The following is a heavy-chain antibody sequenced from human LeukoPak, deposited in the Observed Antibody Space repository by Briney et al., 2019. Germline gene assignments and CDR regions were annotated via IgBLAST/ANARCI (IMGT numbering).Heavy chain of an antibody. Sequence: SVKVSCKASGGTFSSYAISWVRQAPGQGLEWMGRIIPILGIANYAQKFQGRVTITADKSTSTAYMELSSLRSEDTAVYYCARDPHYYDSSGYYKGPFDYWGQGTLVTVSS. CDR2: IIPILGIA. J-gene: IGHJ4*02. V-gene: IGHV1-69*04. D-gene: IGHD3-22*01. CDR1: GGTFSSYA. CDR3: ARDPHYYDSSGYYKGPFDY.